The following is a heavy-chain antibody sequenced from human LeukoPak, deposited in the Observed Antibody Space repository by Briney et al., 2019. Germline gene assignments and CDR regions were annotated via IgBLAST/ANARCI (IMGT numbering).Heavy chain of an antibody. V-gene: IGHV3-30*18. Sequence: GGSLRLSCAASGFTFSSYGMHWVRQAPGKGLEWVAVISYDGSNKYYADSVKGRFTISRDNSKNTLYLQMNSLRAEDTAVYYCAKRRYSSSSWDYFDYWGQGTPVAVSS. CDR3: AKRRYSSSSWDYFDY. CDR2: ISYDGSNK. J-gene: IGHJ4*02. CDR1: GFTFSSYG. D-gene: IGHD6-6*01.